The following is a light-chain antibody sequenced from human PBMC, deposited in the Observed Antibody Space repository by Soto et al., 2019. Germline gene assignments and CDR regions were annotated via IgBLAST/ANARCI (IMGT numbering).Light chain of an antibody. CDR2: AAS. CDR1: QSISTY. Sequence: DIQMTQSPSSLSASVGDTVTIACRVSQSISTYLNWYQQKPGKAPRLLIYAASDLQTGVPSRFSGSGSGTDFTLTISSLQPEDFATYYCQQCSSAPPYTFGQGTKLEMK. J-gene: IGKJ2*01. CDR3: QQCSSAPPYT. V-gene: IGKV1-39*01.